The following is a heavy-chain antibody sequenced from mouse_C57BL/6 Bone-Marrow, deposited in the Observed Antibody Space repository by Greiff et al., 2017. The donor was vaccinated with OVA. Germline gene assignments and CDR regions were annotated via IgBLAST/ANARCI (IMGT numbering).Heavy chain of an antibody. V-gene: IGHV1-84*01. CDR2: LYPGSGNT. CDR3: ARPLLLLRGPMDY. J-gene: IGHJ4*01. D-gene: IGHD1-1*01. Sequence: QVQLQQSGPELVKPGASVKISCKASGYTFTDYYINWVKQRPGQGLEWIGWLYPGSGNTKYNEKFKGKATLTVDTSSSTAYMQLSSLTSEDSAVYVCARPLLLLRGPMDYWGQGTSVTVSS. CDR1: GYTFTDYY.